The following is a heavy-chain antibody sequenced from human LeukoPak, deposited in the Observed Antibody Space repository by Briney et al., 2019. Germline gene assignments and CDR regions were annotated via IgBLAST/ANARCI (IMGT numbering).Heavy chain of an antibody. CDR3: ASGSGSYRTPYYYMDV. CDR1: GFTVSSNY. Sequence: GGSLRLSCAASGFTVSSNYMSWVRQAPGKGLEWVPAIYSGGSTYYADSVKGRFTISRDNSKNTLYLQMNSLRAEDTAVYYCASGSGSYRTPYYYMDVWGTGTTVTVSS. D-gene: IGHD3-10*01. V-gene: IGHV3-53*01. J-gene: IGHJ6*03. CDR2: IYSGGST.